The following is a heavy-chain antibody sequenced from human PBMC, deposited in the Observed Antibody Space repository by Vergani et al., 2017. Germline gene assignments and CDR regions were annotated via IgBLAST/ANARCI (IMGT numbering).Heavy chain of an antibody. D-gene: IGHD6-19*01. Sequence: QVQLVQSGAEVKKPGSSVKVSCKASGGTFSSYAISWVRQAPGQGLEWMGRIIPIFGTANYAQKFQGRVTITADESTGTAYMELSSLRSEDTAVYYCASSSIAVAGNTGDAFDIWGQGTMVTVSS. CDR1: GGTFSSYA. J-gene: IGHJ3*02. CDR3: ASSSIAVAGNTGDAFDI. CDR2: IIPIFGTA. V-gene: IGHV1-69*13.